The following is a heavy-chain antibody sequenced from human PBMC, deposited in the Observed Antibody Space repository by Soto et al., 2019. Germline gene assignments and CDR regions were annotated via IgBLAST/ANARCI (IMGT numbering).Heavy chain of an antibody. CDR2: ISAYNYNT. J-gene: IGHJ4*02. CDR1: GYTFHNYG. Sequence: QVQLVQSGAEVKKPGASVKVSCKASGYTFHNYGVNWVRQAPGHGLEWMGRISAYNYNTHHAQNFEGRVTMTTETPQSTAYMELESPGYDGTAIFFCSGLTGGVRLVLDYWGQGTQVTVSS. D-gene: IGHD3-16*01. V-gene: IGHV1-18*01. CDR3: SGLTGGVRLVLDY.